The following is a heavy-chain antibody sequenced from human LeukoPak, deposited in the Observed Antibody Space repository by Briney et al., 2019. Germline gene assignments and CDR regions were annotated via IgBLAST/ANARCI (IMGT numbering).Heavy chain of an antibody. D-gene: IGHD3-16*01. CDR2: INHSGST. J-gene: IGHJ4*02. Sequence: SETLSLTCAVYGGSFSGYYWSWIRQPPGKGLEWIGEINHSGSTNYNPSLKSRVTISVDTSKNQFSLKLSSVTAADTAVYYCARVSGLIYDYWGQGTLVTVSS. V-gene: IGHV4-34*01. CDR3: ARVSGLIYDY. CDR1: GGSFSGYY.